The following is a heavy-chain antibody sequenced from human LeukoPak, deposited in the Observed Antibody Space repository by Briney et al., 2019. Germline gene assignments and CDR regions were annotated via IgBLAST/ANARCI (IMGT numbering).Heavy chain of an antibody. CDR3: TRESGAFSPLGF. Sequence: SRTLSLTCAVSGGSITTTNWWSWVRQPPGKGLEWIGEVHLSGATNYNPSLESRVSMSIDKSKNHLSLEVTSVTAADTAIYYCTRESGAFSPLGFWGQGTLLTVSS. D-gene: IGHD1-26*01. V-gene: IGHV4-4*02. CDR1: GGSITTTNW. J-gene: IGHJ1*01. CDR2: VHLSGAT.